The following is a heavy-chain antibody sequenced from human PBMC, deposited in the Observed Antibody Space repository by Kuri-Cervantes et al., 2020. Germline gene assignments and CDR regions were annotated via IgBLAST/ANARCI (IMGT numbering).Heavy chain of an antibody. J-gene: IGHJ5*02. CDR3: ARVSQWLVGWFDP. Sequence: SVKVSCKASGGTFSSYAISWVRQAPGQGLGWMGGIIPIFGTANYAQKFQGRVTITADESTSTAYMELRSLRSDDTAVYYCARVSQWLVGWFDPWGQGTLVTVSS. CDR1: GGTFSSYA. D-gene: IGHD6-19*01. V-gene: IGHV1-69*13. CDR2: IIPIFGTA.